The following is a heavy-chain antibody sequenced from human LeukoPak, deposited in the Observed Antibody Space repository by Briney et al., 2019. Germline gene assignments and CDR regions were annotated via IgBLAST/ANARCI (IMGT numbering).Heavy chain of an antibody. Sequence: PGGSLRLSCAASGFIIRLYVMSWVRQAPGKGLEWVSDISGSGTSTHYADSVKGRFTISRDNSKKTLNLQMNSLTAEDTAVYYCAKVDSSERSGIWTAFDVWGRGTMVTVSS. CDR2: ISGSGTST. V-gene: IGHV3-23*01. CDR1: GFIIRLYV. J-gene: IGHJ3*01. D-gene: IGHD3-3*01. CDR3: AKVDSSERSGIWTAFDV.